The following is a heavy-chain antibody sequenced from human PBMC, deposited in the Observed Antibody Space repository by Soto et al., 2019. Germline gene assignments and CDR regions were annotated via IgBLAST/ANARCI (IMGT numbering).Heavy chain of an antibody. CDR3: AREGCSSTSCPERGERMDV. CDR1: GFTFSSYS. V-gene: IGHV3-21*01. J-gene: IGHJ6*02. D-gene: IGHD2-2*01. CDR2: ISSSSSYI. Sequence: EVQLVESGGGLVKPGGSLRLSCAASGFTFSSYSMNWVRQAPGKGLEWVSSISSSSSYIYYADAVKGRFTISRDNAKNSLYLEMNSLRGEDTAVYYCAREGCSSTSCPERGERMDVWGQGTKVTVSS.